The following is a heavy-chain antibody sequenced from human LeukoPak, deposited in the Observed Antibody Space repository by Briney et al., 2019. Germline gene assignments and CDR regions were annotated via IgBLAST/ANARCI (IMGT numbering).Heavy chain of an antibody. CDR3: ARGGFRGYYGSGSYPFDY. Sequence: SETLSLTCTVSGGSISSSSYSWGWIRQPPGKGLEWIGEINHSGSTNYNPSLKSRVTISVDTSKNQFSLKLSSVTAADTAVYYCARGGFRGYYGSGSYPFDYWGQGTLVTVSS. D-gene: IGHD3-10*01. J-gene: IGHJ4*02. CDR1: GGSISSSSYS. V-gene: IGHV4-39*07. CDR2: INHSGST.